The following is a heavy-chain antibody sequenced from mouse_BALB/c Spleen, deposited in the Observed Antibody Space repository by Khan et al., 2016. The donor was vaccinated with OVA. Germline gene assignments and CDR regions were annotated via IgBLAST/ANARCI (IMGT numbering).Heavy chain of an antibody. V-gene: IGHV2-9-2*01. CDR3: VRDPPYYAMDY. CDR2: IWTGGGT. Sequence: QVQLKESGPGLVAPSQSLSITCTVSGFSLTSYDISWIRQPPGKGLEWLGVIWTGGGTNYNSAFMSRLSISKDNSKSQVFLKMKSLQTDDTAKYYCVRDPPYYAMDYWGQGTSVTVSS. J-gene: IGHJ4*01. CDR1: GFSLTSYD.